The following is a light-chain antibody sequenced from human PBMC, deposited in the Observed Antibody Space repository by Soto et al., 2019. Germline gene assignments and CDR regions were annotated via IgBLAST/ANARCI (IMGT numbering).Light chain of an antibody. CDR2: DVS. Sequence: QSALTQPASVSGSPGQSITISCTGTSSDVGGYNYVSWYQQHPGKAPKLMIYDVSNRPSGVSNRFSGSKSGNTASLTISGLQAEEEADYYCSSDTSSSTYVVFGGGTKVTVL. V-gene: IGLV2-14*01. CDR3: SSDTSSSTYVV. CDR1: SSDVGGYNY. J-gene: IGLJ2*01.